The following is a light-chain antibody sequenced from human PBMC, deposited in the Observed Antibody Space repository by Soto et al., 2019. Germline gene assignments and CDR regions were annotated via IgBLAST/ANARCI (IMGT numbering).Light chain of an antibody. CDR1: QSISSD. Sequence: DIQMTQSPSSLSASVGDRVTITCRASQSISSDLNWYQQKPGKAPKLLIYAAPSLQSGVPSRFSGSGSGTDFTLTISSLQPEDFATYYCQQSYSTPRTFGQGTKVESK. J-gene: IGKJ1*01. CDR2: AAP. V-gene: IGKV1-39*01. CDR3: QQSYSTPRT.